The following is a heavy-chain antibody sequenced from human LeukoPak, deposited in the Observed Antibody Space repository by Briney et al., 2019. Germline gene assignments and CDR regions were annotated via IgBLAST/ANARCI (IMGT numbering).Heavy chain of an antibody. D-gene: IGHD3-10*01. CDR2: IYTSGST. V-gene: IGHV4-38-2*02. CDR3: ARGEYWFDP. J-gene: IGHJ5*02. CDR1: SYSISSGYY. Sequence: SETLSLTCTVSSYSISSGYYWGWIRQPPGKGLEWIGRIYTSGSTNYNPSLKSRVTMSVDTSKNQFSLKLSSVTAADTAVYYCARGEYWFDPWGQGTLVTVSS.